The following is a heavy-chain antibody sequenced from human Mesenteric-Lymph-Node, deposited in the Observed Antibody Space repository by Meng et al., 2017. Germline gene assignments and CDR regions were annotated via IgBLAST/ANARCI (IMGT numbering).Heavy chain of an antibody. J-gene: IGHJ4*02. CDR3: ARQSGYFDY. V-gene: IGHV4-59*08. CDR1: GGSISSYY. CDR2: IYYSGTT. D-gene: IGHD3-10*01. Sequence: GQLKQLGAGLLNPSETPSLTCTVSGGSISSYYWSRIRQHPGKGLEWSGNIYYSGTTNYNPSLQSRITKSVDTFKNQSAPEVSSVTATDTAAYNCARQSGYFDYWGQGTLVTVSS.